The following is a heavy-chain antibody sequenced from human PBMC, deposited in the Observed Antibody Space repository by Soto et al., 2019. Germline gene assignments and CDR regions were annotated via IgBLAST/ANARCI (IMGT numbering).Heavy chain of an antibody. V-gene: IGHV3-23*01. D-gene: IGHD3-22*01. CDR2: ISGSDGST. CDR3: VKDQGYNYDRSGYVAFDS. Sequence: EVQLLESGGGLVQPGGSLRLSCAASGFTFSSYTMNWVRQAPGKGLEWVSTISGSDGSTYYADSVKGRFTISRDISKNTLHLQMNSLRAEDTAVYYCVKDQGYNYDRSGYVAFDSWGQGTLVTVSS. J-gene: IGHJ4*02. CDR1: GFTFSSYT.